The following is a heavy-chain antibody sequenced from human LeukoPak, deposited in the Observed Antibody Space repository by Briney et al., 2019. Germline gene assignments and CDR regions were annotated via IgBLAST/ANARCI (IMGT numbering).Heavy chain of an antibody. J-gene: IGHJ4*02. CDR2: IFPSGGEI. CDR1: GFTFSTFA. CDR3: AKSFHSGD. Sequence: GGSLRLSCAASGFTFSTFAMIWVRQPPGKGLEWVSSIFPSGGEIHYADSVRGRYTISRDNSKSTLSLQMSSLRAEDTAVYHCAKSFHSGDWGQGILVSVSS. D-gene: IGHD3-10*01. V-gene: IGHV3-23*01.